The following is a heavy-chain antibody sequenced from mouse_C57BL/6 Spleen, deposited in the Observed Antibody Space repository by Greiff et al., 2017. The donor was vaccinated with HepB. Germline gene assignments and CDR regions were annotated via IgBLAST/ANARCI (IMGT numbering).Heavy chain of an antibody. V-gene: IGHV1-18*01. J-gene: IGHJ2*01. Sequence: VQLKESGPELVKPGASVKIPRKASGYTFTDYNMDWVKQSHGKSLEWIGDINPNNGGTIYNQKFKGKATLTVDKSSSTAYMELRSLTSEDTAVYYCATMVTTRFDYWGQGTTLTVSS. CDR2: INPNNGGT. CDR3: ATMVTTRFDY. CDR1: GYTFTDYN. D-gene: IGHD2-2*01.